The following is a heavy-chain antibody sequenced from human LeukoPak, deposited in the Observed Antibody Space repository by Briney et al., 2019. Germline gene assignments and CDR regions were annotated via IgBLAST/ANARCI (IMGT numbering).Heavy chain of an antibody. CDR1: GYTFTGYY. Sequence: ASVKVSRKASGYTFTGYYMHWVRQAPGQGLEWMGWINPNSGGTNYAQKFQGRVTMTRDTSISTAYMELSRLRSDDTAVYYCARDGPYDYIWGGYWGQGTLVTVSS. J-gene: IGHJ4*02. D-gene: IGHD3-16*01. CDR3: ARDGPYDYIWGGY. V-gene: IGHV1-2*02. CDR2: INPNSGGT.